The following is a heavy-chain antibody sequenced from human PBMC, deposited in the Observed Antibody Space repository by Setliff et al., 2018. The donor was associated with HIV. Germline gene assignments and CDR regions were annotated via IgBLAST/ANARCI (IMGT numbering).Heavy chain of an antibody. D-gene: IGHD4-4*01. V-gene: IGHV1-2*02. CDR1: GYTFTGYY. CDR3: ARAFNPHSNYDY. Sequence: GASVKVSCKASGYTFTGYYMHWVRQAPGQGLEWMGWFNPNSGDTNYAQKFQGRVTMTRDTSISTAYMELSRLTSDDTAIYYCARAFNPHSNYDYWGQGALVTVSS. CDR2: FNPNSGDT. J-gene: IGHJ4*02.